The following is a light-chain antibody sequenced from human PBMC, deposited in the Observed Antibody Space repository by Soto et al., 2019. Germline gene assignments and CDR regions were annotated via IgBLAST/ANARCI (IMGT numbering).Light chain of an antibody. CDR3: QQYGCSRWT. CDR1: QSVSSTY. V-gene: IGKV3-20*01. J-gene: IGKJ1*01. CDR2: GAS. Sequence: EIVLPQSPGTLSLSPGERATLSCRASQSVSSTYLAWYQQKPGQAPRLLIYGASNSSTVIPDRFSGSGSWTGFTLTISRLEPEDFAVYYCQQYGCSRWTFGQGTRVDI.